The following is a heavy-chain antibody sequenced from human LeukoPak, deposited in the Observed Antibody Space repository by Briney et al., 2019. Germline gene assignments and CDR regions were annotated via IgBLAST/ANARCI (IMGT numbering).Heavy chain of an antibody. CDR1: GGSISSSSYY. Sequence: SETLSLTCTVPGGSISSSSYYWGWIRQPPGKGLEWIGSIYYSGSTYYNPSLKSRVTISVDTSKNQFSLKLSSVTAADTAVYYCAETGSMTPYNWFDPWGQGTLVTVSS. CDR2: IYYSGST. CDR3: AETGSMTPYNWFDP. V-gene: IGHV4-39*01. D-gene: IGHD3-10*01. J-gene: IGHJ5*02.